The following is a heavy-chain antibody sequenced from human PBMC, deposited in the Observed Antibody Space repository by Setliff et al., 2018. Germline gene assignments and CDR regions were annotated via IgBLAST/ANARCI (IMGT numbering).Heavy chain of an antibody. Sequence: SGTLSLTCTVPGGSISDNGYFWGWVRQPPGKGLEWIGNIYFGGNTYFNPSFKSRVTMSIDTSNSQFSLKLSSATAADTAIYYCARDASASDGRNAFDIWGQGTMVTVSS. D-gene: IGHD1-26*01. CDR3: ARDASASDGRNAFDI. V-gene: IGHV4-39*07. J-gene: IGHJ3*02. CDR2: IYFGGNT. CDR1: GGSISDNGYF.